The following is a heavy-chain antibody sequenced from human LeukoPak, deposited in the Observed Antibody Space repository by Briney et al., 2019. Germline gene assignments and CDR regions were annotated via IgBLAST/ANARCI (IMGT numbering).Heavy chain of an antibody. Sequence: GGSLRLSCAASGFTFSNAWMSWVRQAPGRGLEWVARIKSKTDGGTTDYAAPVKGRFTISRDDSKNTLYLQMNSLKTEDTAAYYCTTGDYPEYFQHWGQGTLVIVPS. D-gene: IGHD4-17*01. CDR1: GFTFSNAW. CDR2: IKSKTDGGTT. V-gene: IGHV3-15*01. CDR3: TTGDYPEYFQH. J-gene: IGHJ1*01.